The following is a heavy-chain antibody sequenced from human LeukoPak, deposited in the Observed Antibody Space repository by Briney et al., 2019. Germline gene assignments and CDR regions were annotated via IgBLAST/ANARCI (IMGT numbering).Heavy chain of an antibody. V-gene: IGHV4-34*01. CDR1: GGSFSGYY. CDR2: INHSGST. J-gene: IGHJ5*02. CDR3: ARVLYLDWFDP. D-gene: IGHD3-16*01. Sequence: SETLSLTFAVYGGSFSGYYWSWIRQPPGKGLEWIGEINHSGSTNYNPSLKSRVTISVDTSKNQFSLKLSSVTAADTAVYYCARVLYLDWFDPWGQGTLVTVSS.